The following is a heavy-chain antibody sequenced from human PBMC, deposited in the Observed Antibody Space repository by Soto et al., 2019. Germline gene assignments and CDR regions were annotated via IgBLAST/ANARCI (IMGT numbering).Heavy chain of an antibody. CDR1: GYTFSSYA. CDR3: ARDVIAAAGTAG. CDR2: IIPIFGTA. V-gene: IGHV1-69*13. J-gene: IGHJ4*02. D-gene: IGHD6-13*01. Sequence: SVKVSCKASGYTFSSYAISWVRQAPGQGLEWMGGIIPIFGTANYAQKFQGRVTITADESTSTAYMELSSLRSEDTAVYYCARDVIAAAGTAGWGQGTLVTVSS.